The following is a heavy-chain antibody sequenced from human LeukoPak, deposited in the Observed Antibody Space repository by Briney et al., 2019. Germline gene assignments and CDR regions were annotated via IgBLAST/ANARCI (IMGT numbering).Heavy chain of an antibody. D-gene: IGHD2-15*01. CDR1: GGSFSGYY. CDR2: INHSGST. CDR3: ARGYCSGGSCYSLTRGLTQSYNWFDP. J-gene: IGHJ5*02. V-gene: IGHV4-34*01. Sequence: SETLSLTCAVYGGSFSGYYWSWIRQPPGKGLEWIGEINHSGSTNYNPSLKSRVTISVDTSKNQFSLKLSSVTAADTAVYYCARGYCSGGSCYSLTRGLTQSYNWFDPWGQGTLVTVSS.